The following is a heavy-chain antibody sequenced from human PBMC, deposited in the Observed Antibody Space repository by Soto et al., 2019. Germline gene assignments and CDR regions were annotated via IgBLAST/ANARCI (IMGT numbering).Heavy chain of an antibody. D-gene: IGHD3-10*01. J-gene: IGHJ4*02. CDR2: IDPSDSHPFT. CDR1: GYIFSTSA. CDR3: ERNVGRGSYYFFFDN. Sequence: PGESLKISCKTSGYIFSTSAITWVRQVPGRGLEWVGRIDPSDSHPFTNYNPSFEGHVTISVDKSVSTAYLQWTGLRASDTAMYYCERNVGRGSYYFFFDNWGQGTLVTVYS. V-gene: IGHV5-10-1*01.